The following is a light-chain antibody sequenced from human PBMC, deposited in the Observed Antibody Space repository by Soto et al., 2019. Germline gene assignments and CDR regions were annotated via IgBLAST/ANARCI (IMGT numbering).Light chain of an antibody. CDR2: AAS. CDR3: QQSYITPA. CDR1: QSISTY. J-gene: IGKJ1*01. V-gene: IGKV1-39*01. Sequence: DIQMTQSPSSLPASVGDRVTVTFRTSQSISTYLNWYQHKPGKAPKLLIYAASSLESGVPSRFSGSGSGTDFTLTISSLQPEDFASYYCQQSYITPAFGQGTKVDIK.